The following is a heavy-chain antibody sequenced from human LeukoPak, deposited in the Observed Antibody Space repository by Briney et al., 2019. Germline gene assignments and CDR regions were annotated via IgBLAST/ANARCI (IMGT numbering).Heavy chain of an antibody. CDR1: GYTFSGYY. CDR3: ARNSPYYSYMDV. Sequence: ASVKVSCEASGYTFSGYYIHWVRQAPGQGLEWMGWINPYTGGTNSAQKFQGRVTMTRDTPISTAYMVLSRLRSDDTAVYYCARNSPYYSYMDVWGKGTTVTVSS. J-gene: IGHJ6*03. D-gene: IGHD2-21*01. CDR2: INPYTGGT. V-gene: IGHV1-2*02.